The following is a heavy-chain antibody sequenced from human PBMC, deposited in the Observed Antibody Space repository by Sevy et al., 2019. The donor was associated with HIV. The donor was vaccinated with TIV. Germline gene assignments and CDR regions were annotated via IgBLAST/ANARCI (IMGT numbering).Heavy chain of an antibody. CDR1: GYSFTNYA. J-gene: IGHJ4*02. CDR3: ARGKEGIFGVVVGQFDS. D-gene: IGHD3-3*01. CDR2: IKTDNGNT. Sequence: ASVKVSCKASGYSFTNYAIHWVRQAPGQGLEWMGWIKTDNGNTKYSQRFQGRVTITRETSATTAYMEMSSLRYDDTALYFCARGKEGIFGVVVGQFDSWGQGTLVTVSS. V-gene: IGHV1-3*04.